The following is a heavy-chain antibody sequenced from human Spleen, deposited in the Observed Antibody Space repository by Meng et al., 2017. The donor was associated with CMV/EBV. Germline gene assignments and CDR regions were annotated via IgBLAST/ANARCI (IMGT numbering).Heavy chain of an antibody. J-gene: IGHJ4*02. D-gene: IGHD6-13*01. CDR1: GFTFRTYG. CDR2: IWYDGSNK. V-gene: IGHV3-33*06. Sequence: GESLKISCAASGFTFRTYGMNWVRQVPGKGLEWVAVIWYDGSNKYYEDSVKGRFTISRDNSKNTLYLQMDSLRADDTALYYCAKKAGAGYSSSWYWDSWGQGTLVTVSS. CDR3: AKKAGAGYSSSWYWDS.